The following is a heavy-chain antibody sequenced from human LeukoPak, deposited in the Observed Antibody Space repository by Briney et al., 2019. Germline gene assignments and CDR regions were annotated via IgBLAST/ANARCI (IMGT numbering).Heavy chain of an antibody. Sequence: PGGSLRLSCAASGFTFSSYSMNWVRQAPGKGLEWVSAISGSGGSTYYADSVKGRFTISRDNSKNTLYLQMNSLRAEDTAVYYCAKDSIDYYDSSGYYNNPDYYFDYWGQGTLVTVSS. CDR1: GFTFSSYS. CDR3: AKDSIDYYDSSGYYNNPDYYFDY. CDR2: ISGSGGST. D-gene: IGHD3-22*01. V-gene: IGHV3-23*01. J-gene: IGHJ4*02.